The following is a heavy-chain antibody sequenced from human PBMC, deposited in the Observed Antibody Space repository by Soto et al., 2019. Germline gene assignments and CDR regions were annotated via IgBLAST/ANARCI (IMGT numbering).Heavy chain of an antibody. CDR1: GFTFSSYS. V-gene: IGHV3-21*01. J-gene: IGHJ4*02. CDR2: ISGGSGYI. D-gene: IGHD5-18*01. CDR3: ARGRIQLWYYDS. Sequence: GGSLRLSCAASGFTFSSYSMNWVRQAPGRGLEWVSSISGGSGYIYYADSLKGRLTISRDNTKNSLYLQMNSLRAEDTAVYYCARGRIQLWYYDSWGQGTLVTVPS.